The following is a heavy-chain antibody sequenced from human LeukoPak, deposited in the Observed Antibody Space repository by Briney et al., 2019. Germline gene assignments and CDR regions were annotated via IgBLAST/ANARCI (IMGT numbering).Heavy chain of an antibody. J-gene: IGHJ5*02. CDR3: ARSRGGFGDYGSWFDP. D-gene: IGHD4-17*01. CDR2: INHSGST. Sequence: SETLSLTCAVYGGSFSGYYWSWIRQPPGKGLEWIGEINHSGSTNYNPSLKSRVTISVDTSKNQFSLKLSSVTAADTAVYFCARSRGGFGDYGSWFDPWGQRTLVTVSS. CDR1: GGSFSGYY. V-gene: IGHV4-34*01.